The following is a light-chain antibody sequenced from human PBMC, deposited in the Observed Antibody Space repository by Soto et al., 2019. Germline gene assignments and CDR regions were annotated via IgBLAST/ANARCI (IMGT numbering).Light chain of an antibody. Sequence: QSALTQPPSASGSPGQSVTISCTGTSSDVGGYNYVSWYQHHPGKAPKLMIYEVSKRPSGVPGRFSGSKSGNTASLTVTGVQAEDEADYYCSSYAGSNNFVFGTGTKVTVL. CDR2: EVS. J-gene: IGLJ1*01. CDR3: SSYAGSNNFV. CDR1: SSDVGGYNY. V-gene: IGLV2-8*01.